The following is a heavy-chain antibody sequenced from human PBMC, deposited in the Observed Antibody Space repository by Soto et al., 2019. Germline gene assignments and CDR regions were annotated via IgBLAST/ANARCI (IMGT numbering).Heavy chain of an antibody. CDR2: MNPNSGNT. V-gene: IGHV1-8*01. CDR3: ARGYCSGGSCYLPGNYYYYYMDV. CDR1: GYTFTSYD. D-gene: IGHD2-15*01. Sequence: ASVKVSCKASGYTFTSYDINWVRQATGQGLEWIGWMNPNSGNTGYAQKFQGRVTMTRNTSISTAYMELSSLRSEDTAVYYCARGYCSGGSCYLPGNYYYYYMDVWGKGTTVTVSS. J-gene: IGHJ6*03.